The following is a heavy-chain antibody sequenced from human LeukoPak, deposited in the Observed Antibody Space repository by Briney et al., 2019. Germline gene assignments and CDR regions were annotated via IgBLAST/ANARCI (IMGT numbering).Heavy chain of an antibody. V-gene: IGHV4-59*01. CDR1: GGSISSYY. Sequence: ETLSLTCIVSGGSISSYYWNWIRQPPGKGLEWIGHVYSSGSTNYSPSFKSRVNMLVDTSKNQVSLQLNSVTAADTAIYYCARFEGFDILTGYSYYFDYWGQGAPVTVSS. CDR3: ARFEGFDILTGYSYYFDY. CDR2: VYSSGST. D-gene: IGHD3-9*01. J-gene: IGHJ4*02.